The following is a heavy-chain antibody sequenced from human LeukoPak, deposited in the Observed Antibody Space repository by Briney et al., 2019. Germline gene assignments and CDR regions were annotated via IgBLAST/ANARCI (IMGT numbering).Heavy chain of an antibody. CDR3: ARDRYCGGDCSDY. CDR2: IIPIFGTA. Sequence: SVKVSCKASGGAFSSYAISWVRQAPGQGLEWMGGIIPIFGTANYAQKFQGRVTITTDESTSTAYMELSSLRSEDTAVYYCARDRYCGGDCSDYWGQGTLVTVSS. D-gene: IGHD2-21*02. J-gene: IGHJ4*02. CDR1: GGAFSSYA. V-gene: IGHV1-69*05.